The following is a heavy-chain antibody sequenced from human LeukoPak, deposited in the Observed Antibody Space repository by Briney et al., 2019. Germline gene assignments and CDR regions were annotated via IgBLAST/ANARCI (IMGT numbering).Heavy chain of an antibody. CDR3: ARDEIFGVELDVYYFDY. Sequence: GGSLRLSCAASGFTFSSYWMSWVRQAPGKGLEWVANIKQDGSEKYYVDPVKGRFTISRDNAKNSLYLQMNSLRAEDTAVYYCARDEIFGVELDVYYFDYWGQGTLVTVSS. D-gene: IGHD3-3*01. J-gene: IGHJ4*02. CDR2: IKQDGSEK. V-gene: IGHV3-7*01. CDR1: GFTFSSYW.